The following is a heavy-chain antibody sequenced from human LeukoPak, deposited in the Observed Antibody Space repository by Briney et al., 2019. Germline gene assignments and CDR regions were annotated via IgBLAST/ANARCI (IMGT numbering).Heavy chain of an antibody. CDR3: ARECEYSSSSYYFDY. CDR2: ISGSGGST. Sequence: GGSLRLSCAASGFIFSSYAMSWVRQAPGKGLEWVSAISGSGGSTYYADSVKGRFTISRDNSKNTLYLQMNSLRAEDTAVYYCARECEYSSSSYYFDYWGQGTLVTVSS. V-gene: IGHV3-23*01. J-gene: IGHJ4*02. CDR1: GFIFSSYA. D-gene: IGHD6-6*01.